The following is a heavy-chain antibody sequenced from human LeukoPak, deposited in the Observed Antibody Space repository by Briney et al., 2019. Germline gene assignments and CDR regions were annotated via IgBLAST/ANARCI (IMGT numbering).Heavy chain of an antibody. CDR3: AKENSGFYGMDV. D-gene: IGHD6-19*01. J-gene: IGHJ6*02. CDR2: IWYDGSNK. CDR1: GFTFSSYG. Sequence: GGSLRLSCAASGFTFSSYGMHWVRQAPGKGLECVAVIWYDGSNKYYADSVKGRFTISRDNSKNTLYLQMNSLRAEDTAVYYCAKENSGFYGMDVWGQGTTVTVSS. V-gene: IGHV3-33*06.